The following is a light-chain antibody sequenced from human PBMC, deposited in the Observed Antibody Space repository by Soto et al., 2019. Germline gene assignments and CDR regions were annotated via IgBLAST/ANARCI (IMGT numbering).Light chain of an antibody. CDR3: QQRINWPLT. J-gene: IGKJ4*01. CDR1: QSVSSY. Sequence: EIVLTQSPATLSLSPGEIATLSCRASQSVSSYLAWYQQKPGQAPRLLIYDASNRATGIPTRFSGSGSGTDFTLTISSLEPEDFAVYYCQQRINWPLTFGGGTKVEIK. CDR2: DAS. V-gene: IGKV3-11*01.